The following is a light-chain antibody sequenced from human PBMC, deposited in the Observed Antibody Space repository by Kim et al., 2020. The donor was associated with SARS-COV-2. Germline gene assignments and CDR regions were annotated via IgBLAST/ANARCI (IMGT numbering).Light chain of an antibody. CDR2: GAS. Sequence: DIVLTQSPGTLSLSPGDRATLSCRASQSVSSDYLAWYQQKPGQAPRLLLFGASSRATGIPDRFSGSGSGTDFTLTISRLEPEDFAVYYCQQYGTSPRVTCGQGTKLEI. CDR3: QQYGTSPRVT. CDR1: QSVSSDY. J-gene: IGKJ2*01. V-gene: IGKV3-20*01.